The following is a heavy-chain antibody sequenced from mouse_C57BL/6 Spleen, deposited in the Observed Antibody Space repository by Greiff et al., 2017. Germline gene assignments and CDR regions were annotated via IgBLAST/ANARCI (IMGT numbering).Heavy chain of an antibody. Sequence: VQLQQPGAELVKPGASVKLSCKASGYTFTSYWMHWVKQRPGQGLAWIGMIHPNSGSPNYNEKFKSKATLTVAKSSSPAYMQLRSLTSEDSAVYYCARPFITTVVEGYFDVWGTGTTVTVSS. V-gene: IGHV1-64*01. CDR3: ARPFITTVVEGYFDV. D-gene: IGHD1-1*01. CDR2: IHPNSGSP. CDR1: GYTFTSYW. J-gene: IGHJ1*03.